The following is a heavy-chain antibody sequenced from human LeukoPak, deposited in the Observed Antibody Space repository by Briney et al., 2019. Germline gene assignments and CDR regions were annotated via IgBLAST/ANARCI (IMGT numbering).Heavy chain of an antibody. CDR3: GRVHWGLDY. CDR1: GYTFTGYY. D-gene: IGHD7-27*01. CDR2: INPSGGST. Sequence: GASVKVSCKASGYTFTGYYMHWVRQAPGQGLEWMGIINPSGGSTSYAQKFQGRATMTRDTSTSTVYMELSSLRSEDTAVYYCGRVHWGLDYWGQGALVTVSS. J-gene: IGHJ4*02. V-gene: IGHV1-46*01.